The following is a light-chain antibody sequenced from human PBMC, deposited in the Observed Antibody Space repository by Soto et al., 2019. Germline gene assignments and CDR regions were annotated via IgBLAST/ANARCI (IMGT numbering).Light chain of an antibody. CDR2: EVT. J-gene: IGLJ1*01. V-gene: IGLV2-14*01. CDR1: SSDIGSYDY. Sequence: QSALTQPASVSGSPGQSITISCTGTSSDIGSYDYVSWYQQHPGKAPNLIIYEVTGRPSGVSNRFSGSKSGNTASLTISGLQAEDEADYYCSSFTSTSTRLFGSGTKLTVL. CDR3: SSFTSTSTRL.